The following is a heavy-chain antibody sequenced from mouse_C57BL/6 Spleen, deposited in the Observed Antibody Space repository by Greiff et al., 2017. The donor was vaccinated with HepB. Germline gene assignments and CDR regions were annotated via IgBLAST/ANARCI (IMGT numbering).Heavy chain of an antibody. J-gene: IGHJ2*01. CDR3: AREGVTTVVAHFDY. Sequence: QVQLKQSGAELVRPGSSVKLSCKASGYTFTSYWMDWVKQRPGQGLEWIGNIYPSDSETHYNQKFKDKATLTVDKSSSTAYMQLSSLTSEDSAVYYCAREGVTTVVAHFDYWGQGTTLTVSS. V-gene: IGHV1-61*01. CDR1: GYTFTSYW. D-gene: IGHD1-1*01. CDR2: IYPSDSET.